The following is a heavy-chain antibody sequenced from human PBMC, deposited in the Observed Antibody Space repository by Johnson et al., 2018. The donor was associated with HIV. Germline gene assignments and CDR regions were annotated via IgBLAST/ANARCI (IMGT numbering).Heavy chain of an antibody. CDR1: GITVSSNY. CDR2: IFTVGDV. V-gene: IGHV3-66*02. J-gene: IGHJ3*02. CDR3: ARDRGYWDAFDI. D-gene: IGHD3-22*01. Sequence: MLLVESGGGLAQPGGSLRLSCAASGITVSSNYMSWVRQAPGKGLEWVSVIFTVGDVYYADSVTGRFTISRDNSKNTLYLQMTSLRAEDTAVYYCARDRGYWDAFDIWGQGTMVTVSS.